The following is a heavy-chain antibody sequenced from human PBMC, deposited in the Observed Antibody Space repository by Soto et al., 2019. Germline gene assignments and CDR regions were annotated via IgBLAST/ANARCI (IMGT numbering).Heavy chain of an antibody. D-gene: IGHD3-16*01. V-gene: IGHV3-23*01. CDR2: ISGSGGST. CDR1: GFTFSSYA. J-gene: IGHJ4*02. Sequence: GGSLRLSCAASGFTFSSYAMSWVRQAPGKGLEWVSAISGSGGSTYYADSVKGRFTISRDNSKNTLYLQMNSLRAEDTAVYYCAKDDGLHFSSSHFDYWGQGTLVTVSS. CDR3: AKDDGLHFSSSHFDY.